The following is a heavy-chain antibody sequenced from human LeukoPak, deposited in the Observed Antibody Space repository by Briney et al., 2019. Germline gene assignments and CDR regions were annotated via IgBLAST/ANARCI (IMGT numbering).Heavy chain of an antibody. CDR1: GFTFSNYW. Sequence: GGSLRLSCAASGFTFSNYWMNWVRQAPGKGLEWVANIKQDGSEKYYVDSVKGRFTISRDDAKNSLFLQMNSLRADDTAIYYCARAAQNRNNAPYFDYWGQGILVPVFS. D-gene: IGHD1-1*01. CDR2: IKQDGSEK. J-gene: IGHJ4*02. V-gene: IGHV3-7*03. CDR3: ARAAQNRNNAPYFDY.